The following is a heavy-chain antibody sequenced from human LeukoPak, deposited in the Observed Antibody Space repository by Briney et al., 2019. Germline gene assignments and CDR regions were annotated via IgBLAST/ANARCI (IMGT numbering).Heavy chain of an antibody. J-gene: IGHJ4*02. D-gene: IGHD3-16*01. CDR1: GFTFSSYN. CDR2: ITSSSSYI. V-gene: IGHV3-21*04. CDR3: ARIRFNFRGGIDY. Sequence: GGSLRLSCAASGFTFSSYNMNWVRQAPGKGLEWVSSITSSSSYIYYADSVKGRFTISRDNAKNSLYLQMNSLRVEDTAMYYCARIRFNFRGGIDYWGQGTLVTVSS.